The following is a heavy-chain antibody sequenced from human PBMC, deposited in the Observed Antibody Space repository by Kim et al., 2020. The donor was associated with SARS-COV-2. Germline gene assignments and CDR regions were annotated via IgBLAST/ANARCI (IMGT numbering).Heavy chain of an antibody. D-gene: IGHD3-3*01. V-gene: IGHV4-34*01. J-gene: IGHJ3*02. Sequence: KSRVTISVDTSKNQFSLKLSSVTAADTAVYYCARAYYDFWSGYYNDAFDIWGQGTMVTVSS. CDR3: ARAYYDFWSGYYNDAFDI.